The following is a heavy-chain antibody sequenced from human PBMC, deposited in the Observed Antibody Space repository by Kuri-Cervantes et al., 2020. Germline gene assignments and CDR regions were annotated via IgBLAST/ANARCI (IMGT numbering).Heavy chain of an antibody. V-gene: IGHV3-33*01. J-gene: IGHJ4*02. CDR1: GFTFSSYG. D-gene: IGHD3-22*01. Sequence: GESLKISCAASGFTFSSYGMHWVRQAPGKGLEWVAVIWYDGSNKYYADSVKGRFTISRDNAKNSLYLQMNSLRAEDTAVYYCARDPSDYYYDSSGLFDYWGQGTLVTVSS. CDR2: IWYDGSNK. CDR3: ARDPSDYYYDSSGLFDY.